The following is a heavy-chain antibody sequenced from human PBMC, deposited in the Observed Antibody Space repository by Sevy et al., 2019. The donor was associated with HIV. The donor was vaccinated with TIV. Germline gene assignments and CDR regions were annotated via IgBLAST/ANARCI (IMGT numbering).Heavy chain of an antibody. CDR3: TTEAYCSSTTCPSAFEI. J-gene: IGHJ3*02. CDR1: GFTFSNAW. D-gene: IGHD2-2*01. Sequence: GGSLRLSCAASGFTFSNAWLSWVRQTPGKGLEWVGRVKSKTDGGTTDYAEPVKGRFTISRDDSENTRYRQMNSLKTEATAVYYCTTEAYCSSTTCPSAFEIWGQGTMVTVSS. V-gene: IGHV3-15*01. CDR2: VKSKTDGGTT.